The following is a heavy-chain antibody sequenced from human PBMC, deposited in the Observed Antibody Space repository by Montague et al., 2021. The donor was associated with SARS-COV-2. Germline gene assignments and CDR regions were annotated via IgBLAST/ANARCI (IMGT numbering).Heavy chain of an antibody. Sequence: LRLSCAASGFSVNNNYMSWVRQPPGKGLEWIGYIYYRGSTNYNPSLETRVTISVDPSKNQFSLKLSSVTAADTAVYYCAREDRWNWFDPWGQGTLVIVSS. CDR2: IYYRGST. J-gene: IGHJ5*02. CDR3: AREDRWNWFDP. D-gene: IGHD5-24*01. V-gene: IGHV4-59*02. CDR1: GFSVNNNY.